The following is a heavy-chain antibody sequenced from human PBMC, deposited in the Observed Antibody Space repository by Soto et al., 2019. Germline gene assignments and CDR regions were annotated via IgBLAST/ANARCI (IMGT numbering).Heavy chain of an antibody. CDR3: ARVRGIPADADY. CDR1: GYTFTTSG. CDR2: ISAYNGNT. J-gene: IGHJ4*02. V-gene: IGHV1-18*01. Sequence: QVQLVQSGAEVRKPGASVKVSCKASGYTFTTSGISWVRQAPGQGLEWMAMISAYNGNTSYEQKFQRRVTLTTDTPTSTAYMELRSLKSDETATYYCARVRGIPADADYWGQGSLVTVSS. D-gene: IGHD2-2*01.